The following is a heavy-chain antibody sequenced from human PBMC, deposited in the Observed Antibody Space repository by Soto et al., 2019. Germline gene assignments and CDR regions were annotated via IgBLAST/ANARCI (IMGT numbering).Heavy chain of an antibody. CDR2: ISDSSRTI. D-gene: IGHD2-15*01. J-gene: IGHJ4*02. CDR1: GFTFNTYS. Sequence: EVQLVASGGGLVQPGGSLRLSCAASGFTFNTYSMNWVRQAPGKGLEWLSSISDSSRTILYADSVKGRFTISRDNAENSVYLQMNRRRAEDTAVYYCARVFRYWSGDTCYPGGTLDYWGQGSLVIVSS. V-gene: IGHV3-48*01. CDR3: ARVFRYWSGDTCYPGGTLDY.